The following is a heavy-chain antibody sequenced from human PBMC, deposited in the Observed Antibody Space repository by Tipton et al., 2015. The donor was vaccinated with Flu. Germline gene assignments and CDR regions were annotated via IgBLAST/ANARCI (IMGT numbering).Heavy chain of an antibody. CDR2: IHSEGTNK. D-gene: IGHD3-10*01. CDR3: AKGGWFGELSGVCFDF. V-gene: IGHV3-30*02. Sequence: SLRLSCATSGFTFRSSDVHWGRQAPGKGLEWVTFIHSEGTNKYYADSVKGRFTISRDNSKNTLYLQMNSLTTEDTAVDYCAKGGWFGELSGVCFDFWGQGTLVTVSS. J-gene: IGHJ4*02. CDR1: GFTFRSSD.